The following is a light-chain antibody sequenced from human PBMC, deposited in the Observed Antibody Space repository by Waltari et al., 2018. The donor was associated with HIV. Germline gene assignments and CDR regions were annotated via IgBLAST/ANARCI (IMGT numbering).Light chain of an antibody. J-gene: IGKJ1*01. Sequence: DIQMTQSPSSLSASVRDRVTITCRASQGISNSLAWYQQKPGKAPNLLIYQASSLESGVPPRFSGSGSGTEFILTINSLQPDDFATYYCQQYKTYSRTFGQGTKVEIK. CDR3: QQYKTYSRT. CDR1: QGISNS. CDR2: QAS. V-gene: IGKV1-5*03.